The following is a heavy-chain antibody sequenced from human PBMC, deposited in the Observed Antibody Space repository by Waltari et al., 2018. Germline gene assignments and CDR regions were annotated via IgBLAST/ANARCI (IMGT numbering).Heavy chain of an antibody. V-gene: IGHV3-13*05. J-gene: IGHJ3*02. Sequence: EVQLVESGGGLVQPGGSLSLSCAASGFPFSSYDMHWVRQATGKGLEWVSAIGTAGDPYYPGSVKGRFTISRENAKNSLYLQMNSLRAGDTAVYYCARDGGYGSGNAFDIWGQGTMVTVSS. CDR3: ARDGGYGSGNAFDI. CDR2: IGTAGDP. CDR1: GFPFSSYD. D-gene: IGHD3-10*01.